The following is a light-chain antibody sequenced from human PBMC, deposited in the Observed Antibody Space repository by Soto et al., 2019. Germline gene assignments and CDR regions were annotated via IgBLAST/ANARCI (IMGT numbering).Light chain of an antibody. CDR2: EVT. V-gene: IGLV2-18*02. CDR1: SSDVGKYDR. Sequence: QSALTQPPSVSGSPGQSVTISCTGTSSDVGKYDRVSWYQQPPGTAPKLIIYEVTNRPSGVPARFSGSKSGNTASLTISGLQAEDDADYYCSSYNSTSRYVFGAGTKVTVL. CDR3: SSYNSTSRYV. J-gene: IGLJ1*01.